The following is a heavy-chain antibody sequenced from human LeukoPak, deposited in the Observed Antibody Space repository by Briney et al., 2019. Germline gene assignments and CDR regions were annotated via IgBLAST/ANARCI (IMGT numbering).Heavy chain of an antibody. D-gene: IGHD2-2*01. CDR1: GFNFNKYW. J-gene: IGHJ4*02. Sequence: GGSLRLSCSASGFNFNKYWMHWVRQAPGKGLVWVSRISRNGNITMYADSVEGRFTISRDNAKNTVYLQMNSLRAEDTAVYYCANPEIVVVPAAEVDYWGQGTLVTVSS. V-gene: IGHV3-74*03. CDR2: ISRNGNIT. CDR3: ANPEIVVVPAAEVDY.